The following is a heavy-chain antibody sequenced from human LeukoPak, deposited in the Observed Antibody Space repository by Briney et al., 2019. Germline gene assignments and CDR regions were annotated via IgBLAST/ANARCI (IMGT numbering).Heavy chain of an antibody. CDR2: IYPSGST. CDR1: GGSISSSNW. D-gene: IGHD2-15*01. CDR3: ARDGYCSGGRCLHDAFDI. V-gene: IGHV4-4*02. Sequence: SETLSLTCVVSGGSISSSNWWSWVRQPPGKGLEWIGEIYPSGSTYHNASLKSRVTISVDRSKNQFSLKLRSVTAADTAVYYCARDGYCSGGRCLHDAFDIWGQGTMVTVSS. J-gene: IGHJ3*02.